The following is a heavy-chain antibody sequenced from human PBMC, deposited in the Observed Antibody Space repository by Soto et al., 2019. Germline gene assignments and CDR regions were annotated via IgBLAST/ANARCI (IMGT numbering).Heavy chain of an antibody. CDR1: GFTFGDYA. V-gene: IGHV3-49*03. CDR3: TVLDYGDYDGGNWFDP. J-gene: IGHJ5*02. D-gene: IGHD4-17*01. Sequence: GGSLRLSCTASGFTFGDYAMSWFRQAPGKGLEWVGFIRSKAYGGTTEYAASVKGRFTISRDDSKSIAYLQMNSLKTEDTAVYYCTVLDYGDYDGGNWFDPWGQGTLVTVSS. CDR2: IRSKAYGGTT.